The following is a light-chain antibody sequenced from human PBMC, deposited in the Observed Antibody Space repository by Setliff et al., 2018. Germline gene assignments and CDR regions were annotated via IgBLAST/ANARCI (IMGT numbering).Light chain of an antibody. J-gene: IGLJ2*01. CDR1: TSNIGDNS. CDR2: DDN. CDR3: GTWDLSLRALV. Sequence: QSALTQPPSVSATAGQKVTISCSGSTSNIGDNSLSWYQQVPGTAPQLLIYDDNKRPPGIPERFSGSKSGTSGTLDISGVQSGDEADYYCGTWDLSLRALVFGGGTKVTVL. V-gene: IGLV1-51*01.